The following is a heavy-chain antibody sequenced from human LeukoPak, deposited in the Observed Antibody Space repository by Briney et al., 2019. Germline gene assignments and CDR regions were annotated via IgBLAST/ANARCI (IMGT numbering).Heavy chain of an antibody. CDR2: ISYSSSLT. D-gene: IGHD5-12*01. CDR1: GFTFSRFG. J-gene: IGHJ4*02. Sequence: GGSLRLSCAASGFTFSRFGMNWVRQAPGKGLEWVSYISYSSSLTDYADSVKGRFTISRDNAKNSLSLQLNSLRDEDTAVYFCARDLTPGYSGYDGDYWGQGTLVTVSS. V-gene: IGHV3-48*02. CDR3: ARDLTPGYSGYDGDY.